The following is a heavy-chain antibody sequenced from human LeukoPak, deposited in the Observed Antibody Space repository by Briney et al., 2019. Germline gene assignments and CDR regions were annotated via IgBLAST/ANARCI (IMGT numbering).Heavy chain of an antibody. D-gene: IGHD1-1*01. V-gene: IGHV4-39*01. Sequence: SETLSLTCTVSGGSISSSSYYWGWIRQPPGKGLEWIGSIYYSGSTYYNPSLKSRVTISVDTSKNQFSLTLSSVTAADTAVYFCARVSGSGTALDAFDIWGQGTMVIVSS. CDR1: GGSISSSSYY. J-gene: IGHJ3*02. CDR2: IYYSGST. CDR3: ARVSGSGTALDAFDI.